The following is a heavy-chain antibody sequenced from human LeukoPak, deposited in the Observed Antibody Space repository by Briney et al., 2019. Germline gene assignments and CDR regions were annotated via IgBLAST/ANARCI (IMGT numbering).Heavy chain of an antibody. CDR1: GFTFSSYM. CDR3: IRDFRSADL. Sequence: GGSLRLSCAASGFTFSSYMMNWVRQAPGKGLVWVSRIYVDGRTTNYADSVKGRFTISRDNAKNTVYLEMNSLSVEDTATYYCIRDFRSADLWGQGTLVTVTS. CDR2: IYVDGRTT. V-gene: IGHV3-74*01. J-gene: IGHJ5*02.